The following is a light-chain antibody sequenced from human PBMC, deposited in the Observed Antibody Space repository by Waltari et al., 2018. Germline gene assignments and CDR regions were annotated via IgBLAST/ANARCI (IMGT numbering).Light chain of an antibody. V-gene: IGKV3-11*01. CDR3: QQRHNWPLT. J-gene: IGKJ4*01. CDR2: DTS. Sequence: EIVLTQSPATLSLSPGERATLSCRASQSVRIYLAWYQQKPGQAPRLPIYDTSNRASGIPARFSGSGSGTDFSLSISSLEPEDFAVYYCQQRHNWPLTFGGGTKVEIK. CDR1: QSVRIY.